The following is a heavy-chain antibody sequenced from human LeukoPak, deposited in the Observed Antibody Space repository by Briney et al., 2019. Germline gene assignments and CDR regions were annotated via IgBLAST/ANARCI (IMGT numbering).Heavy chain of an antibody. CDR3: AREPRGIAVAGTGGWFDP. Sequence: SQTLSFTCTVSGGSISSGSYYWSWIRQPAGKGLEWIGRIYTSGSTNYNPSLKSRVTISVDTSKNQFSLKLSSVTAADTAVYYCAREPRGIAVAGTGGWFDPWGQGTLVTVSS. D-gene: IGHD6-19*01. CDR1: GGSISSGSYY. J-gene: IGHJ5*02. CDR2: IYTSGST. V-gene: IGHV4-61*02.